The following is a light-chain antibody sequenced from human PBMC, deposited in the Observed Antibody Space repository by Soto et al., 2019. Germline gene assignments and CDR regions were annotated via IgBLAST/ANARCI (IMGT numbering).Light chain of an antibody. J-gene: IGKJ5*01. Sequence: EIVLTQSPATLSLSPGERATLSCRASQSVNSDYLGWFQQKPGQAPRLLIYSASTRATGIPDRVSGSGSGTDLPLNISRLEPEDFAVYYCHHYGGSPITFGQGTRLEIK. CDR3: HHYGGSPIT. CDR2: SAS. V-gene: IGKV3-20*01. CDR1: QSVNSDY.